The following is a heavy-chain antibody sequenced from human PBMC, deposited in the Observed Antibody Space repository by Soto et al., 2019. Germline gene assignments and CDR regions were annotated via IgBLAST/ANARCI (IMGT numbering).Heavy chain of an antibody. V-gene: IGHV1-69*02. Sequence: QVQLVQSGAEVKKPGSSVKVSCTASGGTFNFYSISWVRQAPGQGLEWVGRVIPMVGMSEYAQKFQGRVTITADKSTSTAYMNLLSLRSEDTAVYYCATNYGSGSAHFDSWGQGTLVTVSS. D-gene: IGHD3-10*01. CDR3: ATNYGSGSAHFDS. CDR2: VIPMVGMS. J-gene: IGHJ4*02. CDR1: GGTFNFYS.